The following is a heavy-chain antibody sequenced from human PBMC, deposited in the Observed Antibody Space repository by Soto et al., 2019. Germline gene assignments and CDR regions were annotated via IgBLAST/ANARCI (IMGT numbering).Heavy chain of an antibody. D-gene: IGHD6-13*01. CDR3: AREFEIAAAGPYYYYGMDV. CDR1: GYTFTSYG. CDR2: ISAHNGNT. Sequence: ASVKVSCKASGYTFTSYGISWVRQAPGQGLEWMGWISAHNGNTNHAQKLQGRVTMTRDTSTSTVYMELSSLRSEDTAVYYCAREFEIAAAGPYYYYGMDVWGQGTTVTVSS. V-gene: IGHV1-18*01. J-gene: IGHJ6*02.